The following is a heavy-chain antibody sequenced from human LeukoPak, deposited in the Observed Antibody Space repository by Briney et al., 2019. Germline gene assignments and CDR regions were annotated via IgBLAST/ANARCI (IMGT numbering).Heavy chain of an antibody. CDR2: IYYSGST. Sequence: SETLSLTCTVSGGSVSSGSYYWSWIRQPPGKGLEWIGCIYYSGSTNYNPSLKSRVTISADTSKNQFSLKLSSVTAADTAVYYCASSKMEGFWSGYYIYYGMDVWGQGTTVTVSS. CDR1: GGSVSSGSYY. V-gene: IGHV4-61*01. D-gene: IGHD3-3*01. CDR3: ASSKMEGFWSGYYIYYGMDV. J-gene: IGHJ6*02.